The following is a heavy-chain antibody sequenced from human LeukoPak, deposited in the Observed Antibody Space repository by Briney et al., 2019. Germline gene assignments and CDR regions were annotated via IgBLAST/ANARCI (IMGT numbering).Heavy chain of an antibody. V-gene: IGHV3-23*01. CDR2: ISGSGGST. CDR3: AKDHQPYCSSTSCYGGENWFDP. CDR1: GFTFSSYG. D-gene: IGHD2-2*01. Sequence: GGSLRLSCAASGFTFSSYGMSWVRQAPGKGLEWVSAISGSGGSTYYADSVKGRFTISRDNSKNTLYLQMNSLRAEDTAVYYCAKDHQPYCSSTSCYGGENWFDPWGQGTLVTVSS. J-gene: IGHJ5*02.